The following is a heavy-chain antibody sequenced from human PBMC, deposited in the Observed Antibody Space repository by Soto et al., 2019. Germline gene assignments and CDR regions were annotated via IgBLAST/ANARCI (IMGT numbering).Heavy chain of an antibody. V-gene: IGHV4-4*02. J-gene: IGHJ2*01. CDR3: VRAIVVVPAAMLYWYFDL. CDR1: SGSISSSNW. CDR2: IYHSGST. Sequence: QVQLQESGPGLVKPSGTLSLTCAVSSGSISSSNWWSWVRQPPGKGLEWIGEIYHSGSTNYNPSLKSRVTISVDKSKNQFSLKLSSVTAADTAVYYCVRAIVVVPAAMLYWYFDLWGRGTLVTVSS. D-gene: IGHD2-2*01.